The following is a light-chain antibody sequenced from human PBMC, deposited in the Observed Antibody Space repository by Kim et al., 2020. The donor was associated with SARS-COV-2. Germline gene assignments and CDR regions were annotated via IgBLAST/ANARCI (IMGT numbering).Light chain of an antibody. V-gene: IGLV1-44*01. CDR3: AAWDDSLNGPV. J-gene: IGLJ3*02. Sequence: GQTVTISCFGGRSNIGTNTVSWYQHLPGAAPKLLIEVNNRRPSGVPDRFSASKSGTSASLDISGLQFEDEAHYYCAAWDDSLNGPVFGGGTKLTVL. CDR2: VNN. CDR1: RSNIGTNT.